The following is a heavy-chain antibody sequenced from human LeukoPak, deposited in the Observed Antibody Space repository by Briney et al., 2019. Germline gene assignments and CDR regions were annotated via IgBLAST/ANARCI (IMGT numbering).Heavy chain of an antibody. CDR3: ARELGSSRWYEEIR. J-gene: IGHJ4*01. D-gene: IGHD6-13*01. Sequence: ASVKVSCKASGYTFTSYAMNWVRQAPGQGLEWMGWINTNTGNPTYAQGFTGRFVFSLDTSVSTAYLQISSLKDEDTAVYYCARELGSSRWYEEIRWGQGTLVTVSS. CDR1: GYTFTSYA. CDR2: INTNTGNP. V-gene: IGHV7-4-1*02.